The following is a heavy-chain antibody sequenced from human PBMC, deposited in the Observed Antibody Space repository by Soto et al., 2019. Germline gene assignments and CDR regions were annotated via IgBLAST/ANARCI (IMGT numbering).Heavy chain of an antibody. CDR1: GFTFSTYE. D-gene: IGHD6-13*01. J-gene: IGHJ4*02. CDR2: ISVSGNII. V-gene: IGHV3-48*03. CDR3: VRDTLRAPAAAALDY. Sequence: EVQLVESGGGLVQPGGSLRLSCAASGFTFSTYEFNWVRQAPGRGLEWISYISVSGNIIKYADSVRGRFTISRDNAENALNLHRSSLRVDATAGYFWVRDTLRAPAAAALDYGGQGKQVSFSS.